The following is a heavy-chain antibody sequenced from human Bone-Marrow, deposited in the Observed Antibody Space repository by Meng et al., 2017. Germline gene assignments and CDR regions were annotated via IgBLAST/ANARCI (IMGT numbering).Heavy chain of an antibody. CDR3: ARDDRYVWGSYRSFDY. J-gene: IGHJ4*02. CDR1: GFTFSDYY. CDR2: ISSSGSTI. V-gene: IGHV3-11*04. Sequence: GGSLRLSCAASGFTFSDYYMSWIRQAPGKGLEWVSYISSSGSTIYYADSVKGRFTISRDNAKNSLYLQMNSLRAEDTAVYYCARDDRYVWGSYRSFDYWGQGTLVTVSS. D-gene: IGHD3-16*02.